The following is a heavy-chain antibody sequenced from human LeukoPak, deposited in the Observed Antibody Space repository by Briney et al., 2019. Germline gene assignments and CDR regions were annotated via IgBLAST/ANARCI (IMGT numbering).Heavy chain of an antibody. CDR3: ARAVGVTAIHNAFDI. V-gene: IGHV3-53*05. D-gene: IGHD2-21*02. CDR2: IYSGGGT. CDR1: WITVSSNY. J-gene: IGHJ3*02. Sequence: GGSLRLFWAAPWITVSSNYMGWGRQAPGKGLEWVPVIYSGGGTDYADSVKGRFTISRDNPKNTLYLQMNSLRAEDTAVYYCARAVGVTAIHNAFDIWGQGTMVTVSS.